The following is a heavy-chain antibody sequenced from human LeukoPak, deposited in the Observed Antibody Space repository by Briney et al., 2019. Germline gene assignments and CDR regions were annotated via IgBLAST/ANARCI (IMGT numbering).Heavy chain of an antibody. Sequence: GASVKVSCMASGYTFTSYYMHWVRQAPGQGLEWMGIINPSGGSTSYAQKFQGRVTMTRDTSTSTVYMELSSLRSEDTAVYYCARDLGDIVVVPAALGYWGQGTLVTVSS. CDR3: ARDLGDIVVVPAALGY. D-gene: IGHD2-2*01. CDR2: INPSGGST. J-gene: IGHJ4*02. V-gene: IGHV1-46*01. CDR1: GYTFTSYY.